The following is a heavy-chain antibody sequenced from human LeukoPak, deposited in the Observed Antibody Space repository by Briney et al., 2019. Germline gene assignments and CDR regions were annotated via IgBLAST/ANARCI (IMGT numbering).Heavy chain of an antibody. V-gene: IGHV3-23*01. CDR3: GKRELWHGSGEDA. CDR2: ISGSGDRT. Sequence: GGSLRLSCAASGFTFNNYAMSWFRQTPGKWLEWVSAISGSGDRTYYAESVKGRFSISRGNSKNTLYLQMHSLRAEDTAVYYCGKRELWHGSGEDAWGQGTTVTVSS. J-gene: IGHJ6*02. CDR1: GFTFNNYA. D-gene: IGHD3-10*01.